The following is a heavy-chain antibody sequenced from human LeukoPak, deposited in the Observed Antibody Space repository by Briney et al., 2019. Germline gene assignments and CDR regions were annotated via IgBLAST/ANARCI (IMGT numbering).Heavy chain of an antibody. CDR3: ARYSSSSGGASYYLDY. Sequence: GGSLRLSCTGSGFTLRNYWMHWVRQVSGKRLVWVSRISGDGSVTNYADSVQGRFTISRDNAENILYLQINNLRSEDTAVYYCARYSSSSGGASYYLDYWGHGTLVTVSP. D-gene: IGHD6-6*01. CDR2: ISGDGSVT. J-gene: IGHJ4*01. CDR1: GFTLRNYW. V-gene: IGHV3-74*01.